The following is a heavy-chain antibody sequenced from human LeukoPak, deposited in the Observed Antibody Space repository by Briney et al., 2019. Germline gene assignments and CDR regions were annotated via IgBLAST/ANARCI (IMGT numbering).Heavy chain of an antibody. Sequence: PSETLSLTCAVSGYSISNNYYWVWIRQPPGRGLEWIGSLYHSDSAYYNTSLRSHVSMSVDTSKNQFSLTLSFVTAADTAVYYCARQHDSYYYYYIDVWGSGTTVTVSS. J-gene: IGHJ6*03. CDR3: ARQHDSYYYYYIDV. V-gene: IGHV4-38-2*01. CDR1: GYSISNNYY. CDR2: LYHSDSA.